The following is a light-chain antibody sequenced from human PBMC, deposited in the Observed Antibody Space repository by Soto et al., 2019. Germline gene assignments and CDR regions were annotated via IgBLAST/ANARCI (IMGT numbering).Light chain of an antibody. Sequence: QSALTQPASVSGSLGQSITISCTGTSGDIGIYNFVSWFHQRPAKAPKLLIFEVHNRPSGVSDRFPASKSGNAASLTISGLQADDEGDYYCTSYTRSNTWVFGGGTKLTVL. CDR3: TSYTRSNTWV. V-gene: IGLV2-14*01. J-gene: IGLJ3*02. CDR2: EVH. CDR1: SGDIGIYNF.